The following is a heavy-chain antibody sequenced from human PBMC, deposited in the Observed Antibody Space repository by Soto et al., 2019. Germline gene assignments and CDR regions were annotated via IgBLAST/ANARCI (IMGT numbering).Heavy chain of an antibody. V-gene: IGHV1-18*01. Sequence: ASAKVSCKASGYTFTSYGISWVRQAPGQGLEWMGWISAYNGNTNYAQKLQGRVTMTTDTSTSTAYMELRSLRSDDTAVYYCARVGQWLVRSRSGGEYYQHCAQGTLVPVSS. CDR3: ARVGQWLVRSRSGGEYYQH. CDR2: ISAYNGNT. J-gene: IGHJ1*01. CDR1: GYTFTSYG. D-gene: IGHD6-19*01.